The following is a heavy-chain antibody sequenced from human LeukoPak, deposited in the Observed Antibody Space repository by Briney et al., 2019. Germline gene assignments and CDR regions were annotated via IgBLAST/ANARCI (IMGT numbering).Heavy chain of an antibody. D-gene: IGHD2/OR15-2a*01. CDR2: IKHDGSDK. CDR1: GFTFSSYW. Sequence: PGGSLRLSCAGSGFTFSSYWMSWVRQAPGKGLEWVANIKHDGSDKYYVDSVKSRFTISRDNAKNSLYLQMNSLRAEDTAVYYCARDSYYSSGYWGQGTLVTVSS. CDR3: ARDSYYSSGY. V-gene: IGHV3-7*05. J-gene: IGHJ4*02.